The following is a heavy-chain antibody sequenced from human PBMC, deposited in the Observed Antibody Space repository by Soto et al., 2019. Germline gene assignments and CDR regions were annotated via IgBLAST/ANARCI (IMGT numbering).Heavy chain of an antibody. CDR3: AREDILGARSFDY. J-gene: IGHJ4*02. CDR1: GFTFSSYS. CDR2: ISSGSKTI. Sequence: GGSLRLSCAASGFTFSSYSVNWVRQAPGKGLEWVSYISSGSKTIFYADSVKGRFTVSRDNAKNSQYLQMNSLRDGDTAVYYCAREDILGARSFDYWGQGTLVTVSS. V-gene: IGHV3-48*02. D-gene: IGHD1-26*01.